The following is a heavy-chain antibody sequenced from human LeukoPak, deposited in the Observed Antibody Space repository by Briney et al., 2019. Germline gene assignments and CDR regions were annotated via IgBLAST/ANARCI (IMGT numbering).Heavy chain of an antibody. V-gene: IGHV4-39*01. Sequence: SETLSLTCTVSGGSISSSSSHWGWIRQPPGKGLEWIGSIYYSGSTYYSPSLKSRVTLSIDTPKNQFSLNLNSVTAADTAVYYCAKLVGPTNPHFWGQGTLVTVSS. J-gene: IGHJ4*02. CDR2: IYYSGST. D-gene: IGHD1-26*01. CDR1: GGSISSSSSH. CDR3: AKLVGPTNPHF.